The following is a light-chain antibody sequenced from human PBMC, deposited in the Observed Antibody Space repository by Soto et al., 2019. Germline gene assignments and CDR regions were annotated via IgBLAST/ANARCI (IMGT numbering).Light chain of an antibody. CDR3: QQYYSYPWT. CDR2: DAS. CDR1: QSVSSN. J-gene: IGKJ1*01. V-gene: IGKV3-15*01. Sequence: EIVMTQSPATLSVSPGERATLSCRASQSVSSNLAWYQQKPGQAPRLLIYDASTRATVIPARFSGSGSGTEFTLTISSLQSEDFAVYYCQQYYSYPWTFGQGTKVEIK.